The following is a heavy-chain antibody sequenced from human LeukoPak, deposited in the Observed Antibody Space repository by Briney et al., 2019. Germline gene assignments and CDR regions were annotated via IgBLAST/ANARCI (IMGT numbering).Heavy chain of an antibody. CDR3: ARHQPTIFGVVIILDSFDY. V-gene: IGHV4-59*08. D-gene: IGHD3-3*01. Sequence: SETLSLTCTVSGDSISPYYWSWIRQPPGKGLEWFGHIFYNGNTNYNPSLKSRVTISVDTSKNQFSLKLSSVTAADTAVYYCARHQPTIFGVVIILDSFDYWGEGTLVTVSS. CDR2: IFYNGNT. J-gene: IGHJ4*02. CDR1: GDSISPYY.